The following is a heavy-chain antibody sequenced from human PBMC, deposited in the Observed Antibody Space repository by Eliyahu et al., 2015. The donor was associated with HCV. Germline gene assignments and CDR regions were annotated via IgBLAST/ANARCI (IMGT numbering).Heavy chain of an antibody. CDR3: ARDAIVVVPPANLEAFDI. CDR1: GFTFSSYA. Sequence: EVQLLESGGGLVQPGGSLRLSCSAXGFTFSSYAMSWVRQAPGKGLEWVSGISASVGNTYYAASVRGRFTISRDSSKNTLYLQMNSLRAEDTAVYYCARDAIVVVPPANLEAFDIWGQGTMVTVSS. V-gene: IGHV3-23*01. CDR2: ISASVGNT. D-gene: IGHD2-2*01. J-gene: IGHJ3*02.